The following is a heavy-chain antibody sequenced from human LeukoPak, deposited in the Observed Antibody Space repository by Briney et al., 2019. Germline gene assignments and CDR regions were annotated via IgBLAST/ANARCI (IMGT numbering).Heavy chain of an antibody. J-gene: IGHJ5*02. Sequence: GGSLRLSCAASGFTFSDYYMSWIRQAPGKGLEGVSYISSSGSTIYYADSVKGRFTISRDNTKNSLYLQMNSLRAEDTAVYYCARGSGDSSGYYLSGWFDPWGQGTLVTVSS. CDR3: ARGSGDSSGYYLSGWFDP. CDR1: GFTFSDYY. CDR2: ISSSGSTI. D-gene: IGHD3-22*01. V-gene: IGHV3-11*01.